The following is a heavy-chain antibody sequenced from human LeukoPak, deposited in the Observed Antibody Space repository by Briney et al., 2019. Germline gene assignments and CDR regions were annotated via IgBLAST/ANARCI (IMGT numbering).Heavy chain of an antibody. CDR1: GYSISSGYY. J-gene: IGHJ2*01. CDR3: ARDKIGGPYLSYWYFDL. D-gene: IGHD4-23*01. CDR2: ISSGSTYI. V-gene: IGHV3-11*06. Sequence: LSLTCTVSGYSISSGYYWGWIRQPPGKGLEWVSSISSGSTYIYYADSVKGRFTISRDDSKNTLYLQMNSLRAEDTAVYYCARDKIGGPYLSYWYFDLWGRGTLVTVSS.